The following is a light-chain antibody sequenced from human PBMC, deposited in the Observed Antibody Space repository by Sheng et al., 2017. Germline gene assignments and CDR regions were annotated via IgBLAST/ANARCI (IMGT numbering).Light chain of an antibody. J-gene: IGLJ1*01. V-gene: IGLV3-1*01. Sequence: SYELTQPPSVSMSPGQTASITCSGDKLGNKYTYWYQQKPGQSPVLVIYQDSKRPSGIPERFSGSNSGNTATLTISGTQAMDEADYYCQAWDSDTYVFGTGTKVNRP. CDR2: QDS. CDR1: KLGNKY. CDR3: QAWDSDTYV.